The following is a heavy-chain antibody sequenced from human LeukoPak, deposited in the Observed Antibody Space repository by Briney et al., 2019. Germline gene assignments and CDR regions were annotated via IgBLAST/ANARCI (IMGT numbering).Heavy chain of an antibody. CDR3: ASPPSSYCGGDCPLDY. J-gene: IGHJ4*02. CDR1: GYTFTSYG. D-gene: IGHD2-21*02. V-gene: IGHV1-18*01. CDR2: ISAYNGNT. Sequence: ASVKVSCKASGYTFTSYGISWVRQAPGQGLEWMGWISAYNGNTNYAQKLQGRVTMTTDTSTSTAYMELRSLRSEDTAVYYCASPPSSYCGGDCPLDYWGQGTLVTVSS.